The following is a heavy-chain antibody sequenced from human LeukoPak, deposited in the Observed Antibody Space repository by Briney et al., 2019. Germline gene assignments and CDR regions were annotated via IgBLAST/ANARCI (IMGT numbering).Heavy chain of an antibody. V-gene: IGHV4-59*01. Sequence: ASETLSLTCTVSGGSLNSYYWSWIRQPPGKRLEWIGFIYYSGTTNYNPSLKGRVTISVDTSKNQFSLKLSSVTAADTAVYYCARDLRGSSCYDYWGQGTLVTVSS. CDR2: IYYSGTT. D-gene: IGHD2-2*01. CDR3: ARDLRGSSCYDY. J-gene: IGHJ4*02. CDR1: GGSLNSYY.